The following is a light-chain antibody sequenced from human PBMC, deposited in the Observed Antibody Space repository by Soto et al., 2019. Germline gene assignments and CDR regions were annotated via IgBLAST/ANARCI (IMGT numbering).Light chain of an antibody. CDR3: QHRSNWPRFT. CDR2: DAS. CDR1: QSVGNY. J-gene: IGKJ2*01. V-gene: IGKV3-11*01. Sequence: EIVLTQSQATLSLSPGERATLTCRASQSVGNYLAWYQQKPGQAPRVLIFDASYRATGIPARFSGSGSGTDFTLTISSLEPEDFALYYCQHRSNWPRFTFGQGTNLEI.